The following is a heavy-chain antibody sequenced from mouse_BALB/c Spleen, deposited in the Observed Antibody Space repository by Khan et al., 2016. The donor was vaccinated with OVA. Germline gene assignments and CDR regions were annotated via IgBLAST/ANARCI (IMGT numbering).Heavy chain of an antibody. V-gene: IGHV5-6*01. D-gene: IGHD1-1*01. Sequence: EVELVESGGDLVKPGGSLKLSCSASGFTFSTFGMSWVRQTPEKRLEWVATISSGGDYIYYPDSVKGRFTISRDNAKNTLYLQMSSLRSEDTAMYYCARHNYGPFAYWGQGTLVTVSA. CDR1: GFTFSTFG. CDR3: ARHNYGPFAY. J-gene: IGHJ3*01. CDR2: ISSGGDYI.